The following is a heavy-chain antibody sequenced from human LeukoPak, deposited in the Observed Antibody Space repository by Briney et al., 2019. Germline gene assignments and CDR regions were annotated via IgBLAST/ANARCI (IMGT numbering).Heavy chain of an antibody. CDR3: ASPKNYDFWSGHFDY. CDR1: GGSFSGYY. D-gene: IGHD3-3*01. CDR2: IYHSGST. V-gene: IGHV4-34*01. J-gene: IGHJ4*02. Sequence: PSETLSLTCAVYGGSFSGYYWSWIRQPPGKGLEWIGSIYHSGSTYYNPSLKSRVTISVDTSKNQFSLKLSSVTAADTAVYYCASPKNYDFWSGHFDYWGQGTLVTVSS.